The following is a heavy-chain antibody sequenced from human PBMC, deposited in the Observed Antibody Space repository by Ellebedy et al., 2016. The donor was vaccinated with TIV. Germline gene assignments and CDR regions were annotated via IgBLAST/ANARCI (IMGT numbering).Heavy chain of an antibody. V-gene: IGHV1-69*04. CDR1: GGTFSSYG. J-gene: IGHJ4*02. D-gene: IGHD3-22*01. CDR3: ARYDSRDYYQGAYFDF. Sequence: ASVKVSCKASGGTFSSYGINWVRQAPGQGLEWMGRVIPILGRPDYAQNFQGRVTITADKSTGTPYMELSSLRSEDTAVYYCARYDSRDYYQGAYFDFWGQGTLVTVSS. CDR2: VIPILGRP.